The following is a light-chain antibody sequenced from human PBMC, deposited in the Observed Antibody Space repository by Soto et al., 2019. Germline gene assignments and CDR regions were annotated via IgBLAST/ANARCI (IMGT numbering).Light chain of an antibody. CDR3: HQYGTAPLT. CDR1: QSVAANY. CDR2: GAS. J-gene: IGKJ3*01. V-gene: IGKV3-20*01. Sequence: EVVLTQSPGTLSLSPGERATLSCRASQSVAANYLAWYQQKRGQAPRLLIYGASSRATGIPDRFSGSGPGTDFTLTISRLQPEDFSVYYCHQYGTAPLTFXPGTKLDIK.